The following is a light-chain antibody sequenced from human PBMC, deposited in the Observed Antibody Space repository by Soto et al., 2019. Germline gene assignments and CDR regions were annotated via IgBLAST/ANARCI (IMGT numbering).Light chain of an antibody. CDR1: QSVSSNF. J-gene: IGKJ1*01. CDR2: GAS. Sequence: EIVLTQSPGTLSLSPVERTTLSCMASQSVSSNFLDWYQQKPGQAPRLLIYGASSRAAGIPDRFSGSGSGTDFTLTISRLEPEDFAVYYCQQYETSPRTCGQGTKVDIK. V-gene: IGKV3-20*01. CDR3: QQYETSPRT.